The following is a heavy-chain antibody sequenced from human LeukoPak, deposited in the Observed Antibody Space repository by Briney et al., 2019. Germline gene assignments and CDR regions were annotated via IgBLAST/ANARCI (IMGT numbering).Heavy chain of an antibody. CDR2: ISGSGGST. V-gene: IGHV3-23*01. D-gene: IGHD5-18*01. CDR1: GFTFSSYA. J-gene: IGHJ4*02. Sequence: GGSLRLSCAASGFTFSSYAMSWVRQAPGKGLEWVSAISGSGGSTYYADSVKGRFTISRDNSKNTLYLQTNSLRAEDTAVYYCAKRNSAAMVTHIDYWGQGTLVTVSS. CDR3: AKRNSAAMVTHIDY.